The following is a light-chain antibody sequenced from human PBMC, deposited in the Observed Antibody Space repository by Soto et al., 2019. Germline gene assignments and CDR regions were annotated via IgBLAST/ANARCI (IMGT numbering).Light chain of an antibody. Sequence: EGVTTQSPATLSVSPGERATLSCRASQNVGGDLAWYQQKPGQAPRLLIYRTSTRANGTPVRFSGSGSGTEFPLTIRSLQSEDFAVYYCQEYNGRSSFGQGTKVEIK. CDR2: RTS. CDR3: QEYNGRSS. CDR1: QNVGGD. V-gene: IGKV3-15*01. J-gene: IGKJ1*01.